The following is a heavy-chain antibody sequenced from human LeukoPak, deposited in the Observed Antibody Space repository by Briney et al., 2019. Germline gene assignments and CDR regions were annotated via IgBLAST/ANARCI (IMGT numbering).Heavy chain of an antibody. CDR3: ARGPVAAAGTGDY. J-gene: IGHJ4*02. CDR2: IYHDETT. V-gene: IGHV4-4*02. CDR1: GGSISSGTW. D-gene: IGHD6-13*01. Sequence: PSETLSLTCTVSGGSISSGTWWNWVRQSPGKGLEWIGEIYHDETTNYSPSLKSRVTISVDTSKNQFSLKLSSVTAADTAVYYCARGPVAAAGTGDYWGQGTLVTVSS.